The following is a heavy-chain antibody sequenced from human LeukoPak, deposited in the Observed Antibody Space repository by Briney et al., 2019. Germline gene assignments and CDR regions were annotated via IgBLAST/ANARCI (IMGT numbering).Heavy chain of an antibody. V-gene: IGHV4-34*01. Sequence: SETLSLTCAVYGGSFSGYYWSWIRQPPGKGLEWIGEINHSGSTSYNPSLKSRVTISVDTSKNQFSLKLSSVTAADTAVYYCARGRHSSSWYKYYYYMDVWGKGTTVTVSS. J-gene: IGHJ6*03. D-gene: IGHD6-13*01. CDR2: INHSGST. CDR1: GGSFSGYY. CDR3: ARGRHSSSWYKYYYYMDV.